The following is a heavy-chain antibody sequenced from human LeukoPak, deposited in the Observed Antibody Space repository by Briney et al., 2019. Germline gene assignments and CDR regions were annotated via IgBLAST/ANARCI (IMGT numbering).Heavy chain of an antibody. D-gene: IGHD3-22*01. V-gene: IGHV3-23*01. Sequence: GGTLRLSCAASGFTFSSYAMSGVRQVPGKGLEWVSSISGHTGDTYYSDSVKGRFTISTDNSNNTLYLHMNSLRAENTAVYYCAKDPGTYNSDSSYYTGWGQGTLVTVSS. CDR3: AKDPGTYNSDSSYYTG. CDR1: GFTFSSYA. J-gene: IGHJ4*02. CDR2: ISGHTGDT.